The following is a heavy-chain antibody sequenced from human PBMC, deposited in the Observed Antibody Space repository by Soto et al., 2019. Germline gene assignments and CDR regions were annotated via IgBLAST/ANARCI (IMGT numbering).Heavy chain of an antibody. V-gene: IGHV2-5*01. CDR2: AYWNDDN. D-gene: IGHD2-2*03. J-gene: IGHJ4*02. Sequence: QITLKESGPTLVRPTQTLTLTCTFSGFSLSTTYVGVDWIRQPPGKAPEWLALAYWNDDNRYSPSLKSRLTITKDTSKNQVVLTMTEMDPVDTATYFCVHTRGWLLHDWGQGILVTVSS. CDR1: GFSLSTTYVG. CDR3: VHTRGWLLHD.